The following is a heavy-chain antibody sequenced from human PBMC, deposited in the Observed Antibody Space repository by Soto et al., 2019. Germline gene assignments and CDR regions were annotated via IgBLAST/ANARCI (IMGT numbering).Heavy chain of an antibody. CDR2: IYNTGST. J-gene: IGHJ4*02. D-gene: IGHD4-17*01. CDR1: GDSVTIDGSF. CDR3: ARAVRYDYRGGFDS. Sequence: QGELQESGPELVKRSESLSLTCAVSGDSVTIDGSFWGWIRKPPGKGLEWIGCIYNTGSTTYNPSLESRVSMSLDTSKNPFSLKLTSATAADTAVYYCARAVRYDYRGGFDSWGQGTLVTVSS. V-gene: IGHV4-61*08.